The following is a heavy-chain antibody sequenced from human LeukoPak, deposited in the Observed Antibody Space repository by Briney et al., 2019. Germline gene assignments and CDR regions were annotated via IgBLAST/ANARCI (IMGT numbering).Heavy chain of an antibody. J-gene: IGHJ4*02. CDR3: ARDQTQAGPTTVDY. V-gene: IGHV3-74*01. CDR2: ISSDGTNT. Sequence: GGSLRLSCVASGFSFSTSWMHWVRQTPGKELLWLSRISSDGTNTKYADSVKGRFTISRDNAKSTLYLQMNSLRAEVTAVYYCARDQTQAGPTTVDYWGQGTLVTVSS. D-gene: IGHD1-14*01. CDR1: GFSFSTSW.